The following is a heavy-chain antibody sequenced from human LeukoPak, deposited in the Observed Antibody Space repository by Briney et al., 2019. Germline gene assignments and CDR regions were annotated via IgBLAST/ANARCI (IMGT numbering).Heavy chain of an antibody. J-gene: IGHJ2*01. Sequence: PVGSLRLSCAASGFTFSSYDMHWVRQATGKGLEWVSAIGTAGDTYYPGSVKGRFTISRENAKNSLYLQMNSLRAGDTAVYYCARVRQWGSYWYFDLWGRGTLVTVSS. CDR1: GFTFSSYD. CDR2: IGTAGDT. CDR3: ARVRQWGSYWYFDL. D-gene: IGHD1-26*01. V-gene: IGHV3-13*04.